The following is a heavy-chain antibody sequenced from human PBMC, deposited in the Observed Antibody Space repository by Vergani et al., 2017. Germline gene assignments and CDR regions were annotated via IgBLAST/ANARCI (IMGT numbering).Heavy chain of an antibody. CDR2: MDYNGLA. Sequence: QVQLQESRPGLVRPSETLSLTCTVSAYSISSGFFWGWIRQPPGKGLEWIGSMDYNGLAYYSPSLKSRVTISVDTPKNHFSRKLSSVTAADTAVYYCVRDKTYYDTLIGYAGYYFDSWGQGALVTVS. D-gene: IGHD3-9*01. CDR3: VRDKTYYDTLIGYAGYYFDS. V-gene: IGHV4-38-2*02. CDR1: AYSISSGFF. J-gene: IGHJ4*02.